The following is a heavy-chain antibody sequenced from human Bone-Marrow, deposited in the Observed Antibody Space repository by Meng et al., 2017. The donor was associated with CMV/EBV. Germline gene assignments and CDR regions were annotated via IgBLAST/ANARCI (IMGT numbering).Heavy chain of an antibody. CDR3: ARDITPYYYYYGMDV. D-gene: IGHD3-3*01. CDR1: GFTFSSYG. J-gene: IGHJ6*02. V-gene: IGHV3-33*01. Sequence: GESLKISCAASGFTFSSYGMHWDRQAPGKGLEWVAVIWYDGSNKYYADSVKGRFTISRDNSKNTLYLQMNSLRAEDTAVYYCARDITPYYYYYGMDVWGQGTTVTVSS. CDR2: IWYDGSNK.